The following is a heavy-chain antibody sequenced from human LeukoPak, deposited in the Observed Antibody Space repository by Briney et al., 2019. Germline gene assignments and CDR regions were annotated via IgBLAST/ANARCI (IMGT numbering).Heavy chain of an antibody. CDR1: GFTFSSYA. J-gene: IGHJ6*03. D-gene: IGHD6-13*01. CDR3: ARDRRIAAARYMDV. Sequence: GGSLRLSCAASGFTFSSYAMHWVRQAPGKGLEYVSAISSNGGSTYYANSVEGRFTISRDNSKNTLYLQMGSLRAEDMAVYYCARDRRIAAARYMDVWGKGTTVTVSS. CDR2: ISSNGGST. V-gene: IGHV3-64*01.